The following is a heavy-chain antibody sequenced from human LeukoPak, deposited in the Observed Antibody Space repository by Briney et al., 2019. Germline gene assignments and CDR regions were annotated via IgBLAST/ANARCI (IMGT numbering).Heavy chain of an antibody. CDR3: AREGNQWLELYYFDY. Sequence: GGSLRLSCAATGVTFSSYWMSLVRQAPGKGLEWVANIKQDGSEKYYVDSVKGRFTISRDNAKNSLYLQMNSLRAEDTAVYYCAREGNQWLELYYFDYWGQGTLVTVSS. V-gene: IGHV3-7*01. CDR2: IKQDGSEK. D-gene: IGHD6-19*01. CDR1: GVTFSSYW. J-gene: IGHJ4*02.